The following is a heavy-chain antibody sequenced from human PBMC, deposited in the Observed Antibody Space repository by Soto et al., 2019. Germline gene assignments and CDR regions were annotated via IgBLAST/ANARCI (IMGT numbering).Heavy chain of an antibody. J-gene: IGHJ3*02. D-gene: IGHD6-19*01. V-gene: IGHV1-8*01. CDR3: ARFYSSGWFDAFDI. CDR2: MNPNSGNT. Sequence: QVQLVQSGAEVKKPGASVKVSCKASGYTFTSYDINWVRQATGQGLEWMGWMNPNSGNTGYAQKFQGRVSMTRNTSISTAYMELSSLRSEETAVYYCARFYSSGWFDAFDIWGQGTMVTVSS. CDR1: GYTFTSYD.